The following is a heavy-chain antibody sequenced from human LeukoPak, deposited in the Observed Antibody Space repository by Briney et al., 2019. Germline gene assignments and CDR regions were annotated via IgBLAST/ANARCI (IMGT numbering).Heavy chain of an antibody. V-gene: IGHV4-31*03. CDR3: AGGGDSGSPDY. J-gene: IGHJ4*02. CDR2: IYYSGST. D-gene: IGHD3-10*01. CDR1: GGSISSGGYY. Sequence: NTSETLSLTCTVSGGSISSGGYYWSWIRQHPGKGLEWIGYIYYSGSTYYNPSLKSRVTISVDTSKNQFSLKLSSVTAADTAVYYCAGGGDSGSPDYWGQGTLVTVSS.